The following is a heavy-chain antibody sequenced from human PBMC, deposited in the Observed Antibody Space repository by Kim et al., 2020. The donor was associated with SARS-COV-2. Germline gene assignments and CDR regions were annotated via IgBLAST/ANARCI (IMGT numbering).Heavy chain of an antibody. Sequence: SETLSLTCAVSGGSISSSNWWSWVRQPPGKGLEWIGEIYHSGSTNYNPSLKSRVTISVDKSKNQFSLKLSSVTAADTAVYYCAREGILLWFGEPRGRGYYFDYWGQGTLVTVSS. CDR2: IYHSGST. V-gene: IGHV4-4*02. CDR3: AREGILLWFGEPRGRGYYFDY. J-gene: IGHJ4*02. CDR1: GGSISSSNW. D-gene: IGHD3-10*01.